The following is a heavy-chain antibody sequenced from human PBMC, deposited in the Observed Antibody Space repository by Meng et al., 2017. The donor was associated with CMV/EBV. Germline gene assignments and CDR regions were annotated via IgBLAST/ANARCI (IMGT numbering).Heavy chain of an antibody. D-gene: IGHD2-2*01. CDR2: IYTSGST. CDR1: GGSISSYY. Sequence: VQLQASGPGLVTPSDTLSPTCTVSGGSISSYYWSWIRQPAGKGLEWIGRIYTSGSTNYNPSLKSRVTMSVDTSKNQFSLKLSSVTAADTAVYYCARDLMNCSSTSCANWFDPWGQGTLVTVSS. V-gene: IGHV4-4*07. J-gene: IGHJ5*02. CDR3: ARDLMNCSSTSCANWFDP.